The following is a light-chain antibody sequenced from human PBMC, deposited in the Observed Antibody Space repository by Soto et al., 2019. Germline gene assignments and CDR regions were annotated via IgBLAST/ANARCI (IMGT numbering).Light chain of an antibody. Sequence: DIVMTQSPATLSVSPGERATLSCRASQSVSSNLAWYQQKPGQAPRLLVYGASTRATGIPATFSGSGSGTEFTLTIDSLQSEYFAIYYCQHYNNWPSITFGLGTRLEIK. J-gene: IGKJ5*01. CDR1: QSVSSN. V-gene: IGKV3-15*01. CDR2: GAS. CDR3: QHYNNWPSIT.